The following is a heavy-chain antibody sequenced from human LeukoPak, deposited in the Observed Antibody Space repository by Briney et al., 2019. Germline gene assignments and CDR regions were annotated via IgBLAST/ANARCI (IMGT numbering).Heavy chain of an antibody. D-gene: IGHD6-19*01. V-gene: IGHV3-74*01. Sequence: PGGSLRLSCAASGFTFSSYWMDWVRQAPGKGLVWVSRINPDGSITSYADSVKGRFTISRDNAKNTLFLQMNGLRAEDTAVYYCARGNSVAGDYWGQGTLVTVSS. CDR2: INPDGSIT. CDR3: ARGNSVAGDY. CDR1: GFTFSSYW. J-gene: IGHJ4*02.